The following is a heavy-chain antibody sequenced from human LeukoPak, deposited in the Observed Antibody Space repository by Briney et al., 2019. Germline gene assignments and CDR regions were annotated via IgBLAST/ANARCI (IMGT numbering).Heavy chain of an antibody. CDR2: INDDGSIT. CDR1: GFTFSTSW. Sequence: GGSLRLSCGASGFTFSTSWMHWLRQAPGKGLAWVSRINDDGSITTYADSVKGRFTISRDNAKSTLYPQMNSLRAEDTAVYYCARGLGSPTDYWGQGTLVTVSS. CDR3: ARGLGSPTDY. V-gene: IGHV3-74*01. J-gene: IGHJ4*02. D-gene: IGHD1-26*01.